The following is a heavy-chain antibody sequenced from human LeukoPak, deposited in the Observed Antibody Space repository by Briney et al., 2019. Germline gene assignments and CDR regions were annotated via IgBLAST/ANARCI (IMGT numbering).Heavy chain of an antibody. V-gene: IGHV1-69*13. CDR1: GGTFSSYA. CDR2: IIPIFGTA. D-gene: IGHD6-13*01. CDR3: AQISLGSSSPHYGMDV. J-gene: IGHJ6*02. Sequence: ASVTVSCTASGGTFSSYAISWVRQAPGQGLEWMGGIIPIFGTANYAQKFQGRVTITADESTSTAYMELSSLRSEDTAVYYCAQISLGSSSPHYGMDVWGQGTTVTVSS.